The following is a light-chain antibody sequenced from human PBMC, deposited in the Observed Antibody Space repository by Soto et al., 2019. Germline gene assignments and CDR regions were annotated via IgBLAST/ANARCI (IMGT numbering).Light chain of an antibody. CDR1: NIGRKS. CDR2: DDR. V-gene: IGLV3-21*02. J-gene: IGLJ1*01. CDR3: QVRDLNSDPNYV. Sequence: SYELTQPPSVSVAPGQTASITCGGNNIGRKSVHWYQQKPGQVPVLVVYDDRDRPSGIPERFSGSNSGNAATLTISRVEAGDEADYFCQVRDLNSDPNYVFGTGTKV.